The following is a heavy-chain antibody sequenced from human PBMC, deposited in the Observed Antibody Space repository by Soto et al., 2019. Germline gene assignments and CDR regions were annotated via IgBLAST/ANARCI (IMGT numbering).Heavy chain of an antibody. CDR3: ARHQAMAQFDF. Sequence: QVQLVQSGAEVKKPGASVKVSCKASGYTFTSYGISWVRQAPGQVLEWMGWINAYNGNTKYAQKLQGRVTMTTDTSPSTADMDLRSLTSDDTALYYCARHQAMAQFDFWGQGTLVPVSS. CDR2: INAYNGNT. J-gene: IGHJ4*02. V-gene: IGHV1-18*01. CDR1: GYTFTSYG. D-gene: IGHD5-18*01.